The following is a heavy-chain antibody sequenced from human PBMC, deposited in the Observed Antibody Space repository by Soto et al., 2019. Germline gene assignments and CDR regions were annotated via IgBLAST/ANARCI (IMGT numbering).Heavy chain of an antibody. CDR3: ARDRRHSYGYADCIDY. V-gene: IGHV3-48*01. CDR2: IGISGTPV. CDR1: GFTFSSYS. J-gene: IGHJ4*02. Sequence: GGSLRLSCAASGFTFSSYSINWVRQAPGKGLEWVSHIGISGTPVYYADSVKGRFTISRDNGKNSLYLQMNSLRAEDTALYYCARDRRHSYGYADCIDYWGQGTLVTVSS. D-gene: IGHD5-18*01.